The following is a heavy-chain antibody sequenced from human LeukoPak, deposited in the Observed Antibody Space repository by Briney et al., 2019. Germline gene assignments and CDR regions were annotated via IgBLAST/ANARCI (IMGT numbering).Heavy chain of an antibody. CDR1: GASISSGSNY. CDR3: ARSDGYGLVGI. J-gene: IGHJ3*02. CDR2: IYSSGRT. D-gene: IGHD3-10*01. V-gene: IGHV4-39*07. Sequence: PSETLSLTCSVSGASISSGSNYWGWIRQPPGKTLEWIGSIYSSGRTYYNPSLKSRFIIISDTPKNHCSLTLSSVTAADTAVYYCARSDGYGLVGIWGQGTMVTVSS.